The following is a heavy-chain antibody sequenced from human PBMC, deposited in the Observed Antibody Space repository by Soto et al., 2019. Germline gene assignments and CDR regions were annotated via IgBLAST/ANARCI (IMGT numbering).Heavy chain of an antibody. D-gene: IGHD2-2*01. Sequence: EVQLVESGGGLVKPGGSLRLSCAASGLIFSNAWMTWGRQAPGKGLEWVGRIKNKADGGTTDFAAPVKGRFFISRDDSKNTLYLQMNSLKAEDTAVYFCTTGWSSKDYWGQGTLVTVSS. J-gene: IGHJ4*02. CDR1: GLIFSNAW. V-gene: IGHV3-15*01. CDR3: TTGWSSKDY. CDR2: IKNKADGGTT.